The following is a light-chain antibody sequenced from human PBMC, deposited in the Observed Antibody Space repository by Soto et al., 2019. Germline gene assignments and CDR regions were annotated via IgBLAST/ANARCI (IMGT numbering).Light chain of an antibody. V-gene: IGKV3-11*01. CDR3: KQRGKWPST. CDR2: DAY. Sequence: EVVLTQSPDTLSLSPGETATLSCRASQSVDRYVAWYQQKVGQAPRLLIYDAYTQATGVGARFTGSGSATDYSLNISRLEPEDFAVYYCKQRGKWPSTFGPGTKVEMK. J-gene: IGKJ2*02. CDR1: QSVDRY.